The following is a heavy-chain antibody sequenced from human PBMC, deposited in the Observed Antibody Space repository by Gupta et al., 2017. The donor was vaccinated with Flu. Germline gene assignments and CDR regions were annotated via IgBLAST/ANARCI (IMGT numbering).Heavy chain of an antibody. CDR2: ISYDGSNK. CDR1: GFTFSSYG. D-gene: IGHD2-2*01. CDR3: AKDSGGVVVVPAVLSY. V-gene: IGHV3-30*18. Sequence: QVQLVDSGGGVVQPGRSLRLFCAASGFTFSSYGMHWVRQAPGKGLEWVAVISYDGSNKYYADSVKGRFTISRDNSKNTLYLQMNSLRAEDTAVYYCAKDSGGVVVVPAVLSYWGQGTLVTVSS. J-gene: IGHJ4*02.